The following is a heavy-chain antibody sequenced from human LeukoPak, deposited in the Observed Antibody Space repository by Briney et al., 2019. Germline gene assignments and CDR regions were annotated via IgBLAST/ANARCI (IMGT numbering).Heavy chain of an antibody. Sequence: GGSLRLSCAASGFTFRVRQAPGKGLEWVANIKQDGSEKYYVDSVKGRFTISRDDAKNSLYLQMNSLRAEDTAVYYCARGGQWLVRSAFDIWGQGTMVTVSS. D-gene: IGHD6-19*01. V-gene: IGHV3-7*03. J-gene: IGHJ3*02. CDR3: ARGGQWLVRSAFDI. CDR1: GFTFR. CDR2: IKQDGSEK.